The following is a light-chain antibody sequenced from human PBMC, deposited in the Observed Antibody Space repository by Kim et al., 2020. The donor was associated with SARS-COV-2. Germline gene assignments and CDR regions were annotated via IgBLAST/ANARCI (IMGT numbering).Light chain of an antibody. J-gene: IGKJ2*03. Sequence: DIVMTQSPDSLAVSLGERATLNCKSSQTVLYNSNNKNYLAWYQQKPGQPPKLLIYWASSRESGVPDRFSGSGSGTDFTLTISSLQAEDVAVYYCQQYYSTPPSFGQGTKLEI. V-gene: IGKV4-1*01. CDR2: WAS. CDR3: QQYYSTPPS. CDR1: QTVLYNSNNKNY.